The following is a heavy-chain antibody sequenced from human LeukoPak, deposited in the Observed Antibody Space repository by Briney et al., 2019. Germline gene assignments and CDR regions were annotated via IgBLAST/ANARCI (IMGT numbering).Heavy chain of an antibody. J-gene: IGHJ6*02. CDR1: GFTVSSNY. Sequence: GGSLRLSCAASGFTVSSNYMSWVRQAPGKGLEWVSSISSSSYIYYADSVKGRFTISRDNAKNSLYLQMNSLRAEDTAVYYCARLDVWGQGTTVTVSS. CDR3: ARLDV. V-gene: IGHV3-69-1*01. CDR2: ISSSSYI.